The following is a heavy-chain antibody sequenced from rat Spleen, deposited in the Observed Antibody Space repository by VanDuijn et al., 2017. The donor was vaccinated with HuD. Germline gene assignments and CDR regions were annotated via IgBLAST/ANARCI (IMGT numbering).Heavy chain of an antibody. D-gene: IGHD1-9*01. J-gene: IGHJ2*01. Sequence: EVQLVESGGGLVQPGRSMKLSCAASGFTFSHYDIAWVRQAPKKGLESFATISYGDSSGHSSTYYRDSVKGRFTISRDNAKSTLSLQMDSLRSEDTATYYCARRHYGYTDYFDYWGQGVMVTVSS. CDR2: ISYGDSSGHSST. CDR3: ARRHYGYTDYFDY. CDR1: GFTFSHYD. V-gene: IGHV5-7*01.